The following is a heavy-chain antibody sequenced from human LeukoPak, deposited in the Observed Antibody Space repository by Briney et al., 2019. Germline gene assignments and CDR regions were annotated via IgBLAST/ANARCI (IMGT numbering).Heavy chain of an antibody. J-gene: IGHJ4*02. CDR2: IKQDGSEK. D-gene: IGHD3-22*01. V-gene: IGHV3-7*01. Sequence: PGGSLRLSCAVSGFTFSRNWMSWVRQAPGKGLQWVASIKQDGSEKYYVDSVKGRFTISRDNAKNSLYLQMNRLRAEDTAVYYCARDLSDSSGYCDYWGQGAQVTVFS. CDR1: GFTFSRNW. CDR3: ARDLSDSSGYCDY.